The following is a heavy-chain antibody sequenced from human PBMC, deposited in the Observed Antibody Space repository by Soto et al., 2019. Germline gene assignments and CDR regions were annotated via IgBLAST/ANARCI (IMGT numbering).Heavy chain of an antibody. Sequence: QVQLQESGPGLVKPSETLSLSCSVSVGSISGHYWSWDRQAPGKGLEWIGYMYYSGSTNYHPSLKSRVTISVDTPKNHFSLRLSSVTAADTAVYYCARGPYYDLIWNYDSMDVWCKGTTVTFSS. CDR2: MYYSGST. CDR1: VGSISGHY. V-gene: IGHV4-59*08. CDR3: ARGPYYDLIWNYDSMDV. J-gene: IGHJ6*03. D-gene: IGHD3-16*01.